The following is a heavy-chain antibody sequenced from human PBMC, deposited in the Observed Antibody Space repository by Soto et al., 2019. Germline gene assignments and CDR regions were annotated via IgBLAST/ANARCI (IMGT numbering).Heavy chain of an antibody. D-gene: IGHD2-2*02. CDR3: ARSGTVEGPGDIVVVPAAIHWFDP. CDR2: IYPGDSDT. Sequence: GGSLKIPCKGPGYSFTSYWIGWVRQMPGKGLEWMGFIYPGDSDTRYSPSFQGQVTISADKSISTAYLQWSSLKASGTAMYYCARSGTVEGPGDIVVVPAAIHWFDPWGQGTLVTVSS. V-gene: IGHV5-51*01. CDR1: GYSFTSYW. J-gene: IGHJ5*02.